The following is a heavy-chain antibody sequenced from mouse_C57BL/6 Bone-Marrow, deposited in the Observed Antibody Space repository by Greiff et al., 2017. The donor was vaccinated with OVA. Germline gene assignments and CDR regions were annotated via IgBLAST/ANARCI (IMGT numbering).Heavy chain of an antibody. CDR2: IDPENGDT. V-gene: IGHV14-4*01. CDR3: TPYDYDWFAY. D-gene: IGHD2-4*01. J-gene: IGHJ3*01. Sequence: EVKLQESGAELVRPGASVKLSCTASGFNIKDDYMHWVKQRPEQGLEWIGWIDPENGDTEYASKVQGKATITADTSSNTAYLQLSSLTSEDTAVYYCTPYDYDWFAYWGQGTLVTVSA. CDR1: GFNIKDDY.